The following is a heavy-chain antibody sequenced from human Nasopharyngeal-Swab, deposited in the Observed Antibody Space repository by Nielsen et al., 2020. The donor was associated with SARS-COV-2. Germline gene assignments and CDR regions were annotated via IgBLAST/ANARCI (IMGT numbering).Heavy chain of an antibody. CDR3: ARGRYCTSVNCYAKINDY. Sequence: ASVKVSCKASGYTFASYGINWVRQAPGQGLEWMGWISPYNGNTNYAERFQGRVTMTTDTSTNTAYMELRSLRSADTAVYYCARGRYCTSVNCYAKINDYWGQGTLVTVPS. V-gene: IGHV1-18*01. CDR2: ISPYNGNT. J-gene: IGHJ4*02. CDR1: GYTFASYG. D-gene: IGHD2-2*01.